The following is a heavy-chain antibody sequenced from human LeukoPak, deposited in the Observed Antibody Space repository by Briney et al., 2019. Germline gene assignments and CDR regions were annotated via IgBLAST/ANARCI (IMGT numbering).Heavy chain of an antibody. V-gene: IGHV4-39*01. CDR3: ARHRIAARGSFDY. J-gene: IGHJ4*02. CDR1: GGSIGSSYYY. CDR2: IYYSGST. Sequence: SETLSLTCTVSGGSIGSSYYYWGWIRQPPGRGLEWIGSIYYSGSTYYNPSLKSRVTISEDTSKNQFSLKLNSVTAADTAVYYCARHRIAARGSFDYWGQGTLVTVSS. D-gene: IGHD6-6*01.